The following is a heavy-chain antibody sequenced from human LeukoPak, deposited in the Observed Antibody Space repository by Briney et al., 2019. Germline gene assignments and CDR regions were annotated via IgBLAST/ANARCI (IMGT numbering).Heavy chain of an antibody. CDR2: ISHDGSNK. J-gene: IGHJ4*02. CDR1: GFTFSSYA. Sequence: GGSLRLSCAASGFTFSSYAMHWVRQAPGKGLEWVAVISHDGSNKYYADSVKGRFTISRDNSKNTLYLQMNSLRDEDTAVYYCARRFDSWGQGTLVTVSS. V-gene: IGHV3-30-3*01. CDR3: ARRFDS.